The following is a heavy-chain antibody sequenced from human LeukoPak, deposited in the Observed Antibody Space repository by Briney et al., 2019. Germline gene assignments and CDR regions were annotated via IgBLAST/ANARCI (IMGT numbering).Heavy chain of an antibody. J-gene: IGHJ5*02. D-gene: IGHD3-10*01. CDR2: IYYSGST. CDR1: GGSINSYY. CDR3: ARDLEYYGSGANWFDP. V-gene: IGHV4-59*01. Sequence: PSETLSLTCTVSGGSINSYYWSWIRQPPGKGLEWIGYIYYSGSTNYNPSLKSRVTISVDTSKNQFSLKLSSVTAADTAVYYCARDLEYYGSGANWFDPWGQGTLVTVSS.